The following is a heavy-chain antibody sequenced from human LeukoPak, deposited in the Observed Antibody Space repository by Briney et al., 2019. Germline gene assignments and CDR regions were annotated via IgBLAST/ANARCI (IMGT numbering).Heavy chain of an antibody. CDR1: GFTFSSYG. D-gene: IGHD2-21*02. V-gene: IGHV3-30*18. Sequence: GGSLRLSCAASGFTFSSYGMHWVRQAPGKGLEWVAVISYDGSNKYYADSVKGRFTISRDNSKNMLYLQMNSLRAEDTAVYYCAKSWVTDCGGDCYLRNWFDPWGQGTLVTVSS. J-gene: IGHJ5*02. CDR2: ISYDGSNK. CDR3: AKSWVTDCGGDCYLRNWFDP.